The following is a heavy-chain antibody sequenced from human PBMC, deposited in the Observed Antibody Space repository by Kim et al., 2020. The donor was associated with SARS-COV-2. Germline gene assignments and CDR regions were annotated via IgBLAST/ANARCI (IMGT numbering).Heavy chain of an antibody. CDR2: ISGSGGST. CDR3: AKANRITGTTSAKILSYFDY. Sequence: GGSLRLSCAASGFTFSSYAMSWVRQAPGKGLEWVSAISGSGGSTYYADSVKGRFTISRDNSKNTLYLQMNSLRAEDTAVYYCAKANRITGTTSAKILSYFDYWGQGTLVTVSS. D-gene: IGHD1-7*01. CDR1: GFTFSSYA. J-gene: IGHJ4*02. V-gene: IGHV3-23*01.